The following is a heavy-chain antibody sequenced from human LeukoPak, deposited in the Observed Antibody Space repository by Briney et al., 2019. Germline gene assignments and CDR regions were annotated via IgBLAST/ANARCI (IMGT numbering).Heavy chain of an antibody. CDR3: ARSEDYGDEGGYGMDV. D-gene: IGHD4-17*01. Sequence: SETLSLTCTVSGYSISSGYYWGWIRQPPGKGLEWIGSIYHSGSTYYNPSLKSRVTISVDTSKNQFSLKLSSVTAADTAVYYCARSEDYGDEGGYGMDVWGQGTTVTVSS. J-gene: IGHJ6*02. V-gene: IGHV4-38-2*02. CDR1: GYSISSGYY. CDR2: IYHSGST.